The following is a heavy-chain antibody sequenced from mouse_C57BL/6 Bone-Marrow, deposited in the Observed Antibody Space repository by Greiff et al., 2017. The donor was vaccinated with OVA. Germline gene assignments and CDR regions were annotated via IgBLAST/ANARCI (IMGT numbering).Heavy chain of an antibody. J-gene: IGHJ3*01. CDR3: TEYYGSSSAY. CDR1: GFTFSNYW. V-gene: IGHV6-3*01. Sequence: EVKVEESGGGLVQPGGSMKLSCVASGFTFSNYWMNWVRQSPEKGLEWVAQIRLKSDNYATHYAESVKGRFTISRDDSKSSVYLQMNNLRAEDTGIYYCTEYYGSSSAYWGQGTLVTVSA. D-gene: IGHD1-1*01. CDR2: IRLKSDNYAT.